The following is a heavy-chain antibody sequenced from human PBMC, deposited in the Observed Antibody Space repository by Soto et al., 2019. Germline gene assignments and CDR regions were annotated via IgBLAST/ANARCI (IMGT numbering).Heavy chain of an antibody. Sequence: SETLSLTCTVSGGSISSSSYYWGWIRQPPGKGLEWIGSIYYSGSTYYNPSLKSRVTISVDTSKNQFSLKLSSVTAADTAVYYCARLGYYYDSSEGDYWGQGTLVTVSS. V-gene: IGHV4-39*01. D-gene: IGHD3-22*01. CDR2: IYYSGST. CDR1: GGSISSSSYY. CDR3: ARLGYYYDSSEGDY. J-gene: IGHJ4*02.